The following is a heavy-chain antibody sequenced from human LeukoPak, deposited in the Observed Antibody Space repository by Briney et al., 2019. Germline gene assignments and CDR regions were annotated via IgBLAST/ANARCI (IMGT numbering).Heavy chain of an antibody. J-gene: IGHJ4*02. CDR1: GFTFSSYG. D-gene: IGHD3-9*01. CDR2: ISGSGGST. Sequence: PGGSLRLSCAASGFTFSSYGMHWVRQAPGKGLEWVSAISGSGGSTYYADSVKGRFTISRDNSKNTLYLQMNSPRAEDTAVYYCAKGDYDILTGYLFDYWGQGTLVTVSS. V-gene: IGHV3-23*01. CDR3: AKGDYDILTGYLFDY.